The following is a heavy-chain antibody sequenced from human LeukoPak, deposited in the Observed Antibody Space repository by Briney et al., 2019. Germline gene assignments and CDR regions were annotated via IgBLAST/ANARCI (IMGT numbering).Heavy chain of an antibody. CDR3: ARGYFY. Sequence: SETLSLTCIVSGVSISNYYWSWIRQPPGKGLEWIGYVYNSGRTSYNPYLKGRVSISADMPKNQFSLKLTSVTAADTALYYCARGYFYWGQGALVTVSS. D-gene: IGHD3-9*01. CDR2: VYNSGRT. J-gene: IGHJ4*02. V-gene: IGHV4-4*08. CDR1: GVSISNYY.